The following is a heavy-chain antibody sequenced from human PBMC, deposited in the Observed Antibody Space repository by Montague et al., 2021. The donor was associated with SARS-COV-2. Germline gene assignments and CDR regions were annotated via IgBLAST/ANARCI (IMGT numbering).Heavy chain of an antibody. CDR3: AGGFDY. CDR1: GGSISSYY. V-gene: IGHV4-59*08. CDR2: IYYSGST. J-gene: IGHJ4*02. Sequence: SETLSLTCTVSGGSISSYYWSWIRHRPGKGLELIWYIYYSGSTNYNPSLKSRVTISVDTSKNQFPLKLSSVTAADTAGYYCAGGFDYWGQGTLVTVSP.